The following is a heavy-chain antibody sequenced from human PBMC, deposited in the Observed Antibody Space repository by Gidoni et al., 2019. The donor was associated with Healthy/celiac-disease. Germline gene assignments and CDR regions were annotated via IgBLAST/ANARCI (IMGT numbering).Heavy chain of an antibody. V-gene: IGHV4-34*01. CDR3: AKPLYYYDRGGMDV. CDR2: INHSGST. Sequence: QVQLQQWGAGLLKPSEPLSLTCAVYGGSFSGYYWSWIRQPPGKGLEWIGEINHSGSTNYNPSLKSRVTISVDTSKNQFSLKLSSVTAADTAVYYCAKPLYYYDRGGMDVWGQGTTVTVSS. D-gene: IGHD3-10*02. CDR1: GGSFSGYY. J-gene: IGHJ6*02.